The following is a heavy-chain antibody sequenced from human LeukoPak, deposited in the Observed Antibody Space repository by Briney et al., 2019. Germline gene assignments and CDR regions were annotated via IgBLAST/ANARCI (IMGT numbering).Heavy chain of an antibody. CDR1: GFTFSSNY. CDR3: ASRARPGYYYGMDV. D-gene: IGHD6-6*01. J-gene: IGHJ6*02. Sequence: GGSLRLSCAASGFTFSSNYMSWVRQAPGKGLEWVSVIYSDGSTYYADSVKGRFTISRRNSENTLYLQMNSLRAEDTAVYYCASRARPGYYYGMDVWGQGTTVTVSS. CDR2: IYSDGST. V-gene: IGHV3-53*04.